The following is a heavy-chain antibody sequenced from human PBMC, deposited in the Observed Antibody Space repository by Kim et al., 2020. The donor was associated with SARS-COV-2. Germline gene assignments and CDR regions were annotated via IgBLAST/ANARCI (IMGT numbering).Heavy chain of an antibody. Sequence: GGSLRLSCTASGFTFGDYAMSWVRQAPGKGLEWVGFIRSKAYGGTTEYAASVKGRFTISRDESKSNAYLQMNSLKTEDTAVYYCTSDYYYYDSSGYAPIPAYWGQGTLVTVSS. D-gene: IGHD3-22*01. CDR3: TSDYYYYDSSGYAPIPAY. V-gene: IGHV3-49*04. J-gene: IGHJ4*02. CDR2: IRSKAYGGTT. CDR1: GFTFGDYA.